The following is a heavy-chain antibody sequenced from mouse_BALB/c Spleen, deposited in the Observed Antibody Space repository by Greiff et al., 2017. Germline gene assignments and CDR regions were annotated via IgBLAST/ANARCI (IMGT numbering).Heavy chain of an antibody. Sequence: EVQLQESGGGLVKPGGSLKLSCAASGFTFSSYAMSWVRQTPEKRLEWVASISSGGSTYYPDSVKGRFTISRDNARNILYLQMSSLRSEDTAMYYCASTVVATGFDYWGQGTTLTVSS. CDR3: ASTVVATGFDY. CDR2: ISSGGST. D-gene: IGHD1-1*01. CDR1: GFTFSSYA. V-gene: IGHV5-6-5*01. J-gene: IGHJ2*01.